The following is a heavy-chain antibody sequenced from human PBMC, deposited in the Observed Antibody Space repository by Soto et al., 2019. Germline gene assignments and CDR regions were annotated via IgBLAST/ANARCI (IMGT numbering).Heavy chain of an antibody. CDR1: GFSLSSTRMA. CDR2: IYWDDDK. CDR3: AHIVVAGLGYYFDY. V-gene: IGHV2-5*02. Sequence: QITLKESGPTLVKPTQTLTLTCTFSGFSLSSTRMAVGWIRQPPGKALEWLALIYWDDDKRYSPFLKSRLTISNDTSKHQADLTMSTKDPVDTARYYCAHIVVAGLGYYFDYWGQGTLLTVSS. J-gene: IGHJ4*02. D-gene: IGHD6-19*01.